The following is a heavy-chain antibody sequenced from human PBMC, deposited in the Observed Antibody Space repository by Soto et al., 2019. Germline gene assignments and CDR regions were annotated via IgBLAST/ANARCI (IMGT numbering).Heavy chain of an antibody. CDR1: GFTFSSSW. V-gene: IGHV3-74*01. CDR3: ASSPSRGYSFYYDIDF. J-gene: IGHJ6*02. CDR2: INSDGSST. Sequence: PGGSLSLSCAAYGFTFSSSWMHWVRQAPGKGRVWVSRINSDGSSTSYGDSVKGRFTISRDKDKNTLYLQMNSLRAEDTAVYYCASSPSRGYSFYYDIDFSGQGTMVTVYS. D-gene: IGHD6-13*01.